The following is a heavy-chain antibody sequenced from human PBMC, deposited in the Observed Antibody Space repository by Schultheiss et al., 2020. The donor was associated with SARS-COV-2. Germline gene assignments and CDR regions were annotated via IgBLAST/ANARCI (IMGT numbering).Heavy chain of an antibody. CDR1: GFTFSSYA. CDR2: ISGSGGST. Sequence: GESLKISCAASGFTFSSYAMSWVRQAPGKGLEWVSAISGSGGSTYYADSVKGRFTISRDNSKNTLYLQMNSLRAEDTAVYYCARFTPELLWFGELSGEGYMDVWGKGTTVTVSS. D-gene: IGHD3-10*01. V-gene: IGHV3-23*01. CDR3: ARFTPELLWFGELSGEGYMDV. J-gene: IGHJ6*03.